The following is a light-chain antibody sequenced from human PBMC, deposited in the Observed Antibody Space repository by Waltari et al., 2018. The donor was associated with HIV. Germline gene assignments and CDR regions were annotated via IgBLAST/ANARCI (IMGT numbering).Light chain of an antibody. CDR3: QQYKQLPPYI. CDR2: DVS. J-gene: IGKJ2*01. CDR1: KRINTA. Sequence: EIVMTQSPTTLSVSPGASAPLTCRASKRINTALSWYQQKPGQAPRLLIYDVSTRATGVPTRFSGGGSGTEFTLTISSLQSEDFGVYYCQQYKQLPPYIFGQGTKLEI. V-gene: IGKV3-15*01.